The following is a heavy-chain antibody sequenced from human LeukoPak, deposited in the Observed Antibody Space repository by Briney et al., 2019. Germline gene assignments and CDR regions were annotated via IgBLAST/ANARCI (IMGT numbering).Heavy chain of an antibody. CDR3: ARSWAGMYYPFYYFDY. D-gene: IGHD2-8*01. J-gene: IGHJ4*02. Sequence: SETLSLTCAVYGDSFSGYYWSWIRQPPGKGLEWIAEINHRGSTHYNPSLKSRVNISADTSKSQFSLNLDSVTAADTAVYYCARSWAGMYYPFYYFDYWGQGSLVTVSS. CDR1: GDSFSGYY. V-gene: IGHV4-34*01. CDR2: INHRGST.